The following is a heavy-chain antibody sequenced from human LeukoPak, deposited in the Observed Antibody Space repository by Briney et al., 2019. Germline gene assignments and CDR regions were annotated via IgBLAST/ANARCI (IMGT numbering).Heavy chain of an antibody. J-gene: IGHJ4*02. D-gene: IGHD3-3*01. CDR1: GGSISSGSYY. CDR3: ARFAYYDFWSGIDY. Sequence: PSQTLSLTCTVSGGSISSGSYYWSWIRQPAGKGLEWIGRIYTSGSTNYNPSLKSRVTISVDTSKNQFSLKLSSVTAADTAVYYCARFAYYDFWSGIDYWGQGTLVTVSS. CDR2: IYTSGST. V-gene: IGHV4-61*02.